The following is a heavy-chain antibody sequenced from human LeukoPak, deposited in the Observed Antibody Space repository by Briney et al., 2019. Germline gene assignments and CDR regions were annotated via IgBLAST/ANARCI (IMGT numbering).Heavy chain of an antibody. D-gene: IGHD3-10*01. Sequence: PSETLSLTCAVYGGSFSGYYWSWIRQPPGKGLEWIGEINHSGSTNYNPSLKSRVTISVDTSKNQFSLKLRSVTAADTAVYYCARDGGITMVRGYFDYWGQGTLVTVSS. CDR1: GGSFSGYY. J-gene: IGHJ4*02. CDR2: INHSGST. V-gene: IGHV4-34*01. CDR3: ARDGGITMVRGYFDY.